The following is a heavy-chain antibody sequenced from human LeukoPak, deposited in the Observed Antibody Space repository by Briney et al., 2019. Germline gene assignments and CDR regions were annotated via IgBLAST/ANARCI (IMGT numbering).Heavy chain of an antibody. Sequence: GGSLGLSCAASGFTFSNYWMNWVRQTPGKGLEWVAIIKKDGSEKYYVDSVKGRFTISRDNAKNSLYLQMNSLRAEDTAVYYCARDGSRGYSYGYSDSWGQGTLVTVSS. CDR2: IKKDGSEK. CDR3: ARDGSRGYSYGYSDS. CDR1: GFTFSNYW. J-gene: IGHJ4*02. D-gene: IGHD5-18*01. V-gene: IGHV3-7*01.